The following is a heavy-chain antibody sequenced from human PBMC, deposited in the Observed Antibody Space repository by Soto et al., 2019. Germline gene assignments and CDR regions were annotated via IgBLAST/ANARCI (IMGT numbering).Heavy chain of an antibody. Sequence: QITLKESGPPLVKPTQTLTLTCTFSGFSLSTGGVGVGWIRRHPGKALEWLALIYWDDDKRSNPSLKSRLTTTTDTAKNPVVLTITNMDPVDTATYYCARAQWFGDPSDYWGQGSLVTDSS. CDR1: GFSLSTGGVG. D-gene: IGHD3-10*01. V-gene: IGHV2-5*02. CDR2: IYWDDDK. J-gene: IGHJ4*02. CDR3: ARAQWFGDPSDY.